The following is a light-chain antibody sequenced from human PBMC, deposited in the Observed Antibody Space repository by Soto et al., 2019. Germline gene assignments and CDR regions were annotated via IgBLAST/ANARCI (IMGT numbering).Light chain of an antibody. J-gene: IGLJ3*02. CDR1: SSDVGGYNY. CDR3: SSYTSSSTAWV. V-gene: IGLV2-14*01. CDR2: EVS. Sequence: QSALTQPASVSGSPGQSITISCTGTSSDVGGYNYVSWYQQHPGKAPKLMIYEVSNRPSGVSNRFSGSKSGNTASLTISGLQAEAEADYYCSSYTSSSTAWVFGGGTKVTVL.